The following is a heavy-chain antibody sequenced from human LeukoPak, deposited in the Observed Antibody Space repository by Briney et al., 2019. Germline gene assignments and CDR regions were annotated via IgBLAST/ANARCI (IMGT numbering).Heavy chain of an antibody. CDR1: GFTFSSYA. J-gene: IGHJ5*02. Sequence: PGRSLRLSCAASGFTFSSYAMHWVRQAPGKGLEWVAAISYDGSNKYYADSVKGRFTISRDNSKNTLYLQMNSLRAEDTAVYYCARDLPWFDPWGQGTLVTVSS. CDR2: ISYDGSNK. CDR3: ARDLPWFDP. V-gene: IGHV3-30-3*01.